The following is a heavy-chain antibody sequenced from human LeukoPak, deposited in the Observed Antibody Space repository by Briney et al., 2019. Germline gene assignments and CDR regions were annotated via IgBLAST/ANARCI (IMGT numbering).Heavy chain of an antibody. CDR3: VKSSRVVVIANHYYYYGMDV. Sequence: GGSRRLSCGASGFTFSSAAMRWVRQAPGKGLEWVSDISGSGGSTYYADSVKGRFTISRDNSKNTLYLQMNSLRAEDTALYYCVKSSRVVVIANHYYYYGMDVWGQGTTVTVSS. V-gene: IGHV3-23*01. D-gene: IGHD3-22*01. J-gene: IGHJ6*02. CDR2: ISGSGGST. CDR1: GFTFSSAA.